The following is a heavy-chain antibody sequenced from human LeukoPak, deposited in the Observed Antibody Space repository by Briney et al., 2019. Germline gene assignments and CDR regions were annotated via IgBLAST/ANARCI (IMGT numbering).Heavy chain of an antibody. CDR3: ARGGGSIRHSYYYYVDV. V-gene: IGHV3-23*01. CDR1: GFTFSTYG. D-gene: IGHD2-15*01. CDR2: IRDSDDST. J-gene: IGHJ6*03. Sequence: GGSLRLSCAASGFTFSTYGMSWVRQAPGKGLEWVSTIRDSDDSTYYADSVKGRFTISRDNSKNTLYLQMNSLRAEDTAVYYCARGGGSIRHSYYYYVDVWGKGTTVTVSS.